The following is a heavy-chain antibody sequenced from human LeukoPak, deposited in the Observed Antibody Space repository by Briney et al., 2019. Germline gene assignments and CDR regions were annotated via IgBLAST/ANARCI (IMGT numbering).Heavy chain of an antibody. CDR2: INPSGGST. J-gene: IGHJ4*02. CDR1: GYTFTSYY. V-gene: IGHV1-46*01. D-gene: IGHD3-22*01. Sequence: GASVKVSCKASGYTFTSYYMHWVRHAPGQGLEWMVIINPSGGSTSYAQKFQGRVTMTRDTSTSTVYMELSSLRSEDTAVYYCARDSVGYYDSSGYYLAYWGQGTLVTVSS. CDR3: ARDSVGYYDSSGYYLAY.